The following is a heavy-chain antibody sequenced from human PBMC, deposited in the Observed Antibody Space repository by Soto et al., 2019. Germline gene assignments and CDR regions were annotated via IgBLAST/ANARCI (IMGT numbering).Heavy chain of an antibody. J-gene: IGHJ4*02. Sequence: SETLSLTCTVSGGSISSYYWSWIRQPPGKGLEWIGYIYYSGSTNYNPSLKSRVTISVDTSKNQISLKLSSVTAADTAVYYCARLGGSYAVPHFDYWGQGTLVTSPQ. CDR3: ARLGGSYAVPHFDY. CDR2: IYYSGST. V-gene: IGHV4-59*08. CDR1: GGSISSYY. D-gene: IGHD1-26*01.